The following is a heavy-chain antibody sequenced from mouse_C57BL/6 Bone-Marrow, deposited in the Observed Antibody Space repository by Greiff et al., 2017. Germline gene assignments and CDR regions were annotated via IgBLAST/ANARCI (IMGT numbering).Heavy chain of an antibody. J-gene: IGHJ2*01. Sequence: EVQLQQSVAELVRPGASVKLSCTASGFNIKNTYMHWVKQRPEQGLEWIGRIDPANGNTKYAPKFQGKATITEDTSSNTAYLQLSSLTSEDTAIYYCASPYYSNYVGSFFDYWGQGTTLTVSS. CDR2: IDPANGNT. CDR3: ASPYYSNYVGSFFDY. V-gene: IGHV14-3*01. CDR1: GFNIKNTY. D-gene: IGHD2-5*01.